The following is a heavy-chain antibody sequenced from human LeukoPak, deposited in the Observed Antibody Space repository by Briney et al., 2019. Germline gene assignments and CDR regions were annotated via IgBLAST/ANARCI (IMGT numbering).Heavy chain of an antibody. CDR2: IYYSGST. CDR1: GGSINRSGHY. J-gene: IGHJ4*02. V-gene: IGHV4-61*08. D-gene: IGHD5-18*01. CDR3: ARGALDTKTRFDY. Sequence: PSETLSLTCTVTGGSINRSGHYWGWIRQPPGKGLEWIGYIYYSGSTKYNPSLKSRVTISVDASKNQFSLRLSSLTAADTAVYYCARGALDTKTRFDYWGQGTLVTVSS.